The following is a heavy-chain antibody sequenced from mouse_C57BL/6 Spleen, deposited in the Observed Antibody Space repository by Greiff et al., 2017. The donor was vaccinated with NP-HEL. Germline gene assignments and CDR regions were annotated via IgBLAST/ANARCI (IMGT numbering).Heavy chain of an antibody. D-gene: IGHD1-1*01. Sequence: QVQLQQPGAELVRPGSSVKLSCKASGYTFTSYWMHWVKQRPIQGLEWIGNIDPSDSETHYNQKFKDKATLTVDKSSSTAYMQLSSLTSEDSAVYYCARSWGYGSPDYYAMDYWGQGTSVTVSS. V-gene: IGHV1-52*01. CDR3: ARSWGYGSPDYYAMDY. CDR1: GYTFTSYW. J-gene: IGHJ4*01. CDR2: IDPSDSET.